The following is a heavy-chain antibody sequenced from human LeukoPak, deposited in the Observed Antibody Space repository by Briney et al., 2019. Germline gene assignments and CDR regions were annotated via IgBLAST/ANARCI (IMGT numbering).Heavy chain of an antibody. CDR1: GFTVSSNY. CDR2: MEKELDGYAT. CDR3: TRDSGTYNWLDP. Sequence: GGSLRLSCAASGFTVSSNYMSWVRQASGKGLEWIGLMEKELDGYATAYAASVRGRFTISRDDSQHTAYLQMDSLKTEDTALYYCTRDSGTYNWLDPWGQGTLVTVSS. J-gene: IGHJ5*02. D-gene: IGHD1-26*01. V-gene: IGHV3-73*01.